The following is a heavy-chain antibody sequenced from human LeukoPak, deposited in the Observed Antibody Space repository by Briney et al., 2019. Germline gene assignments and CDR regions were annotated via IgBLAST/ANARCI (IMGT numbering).Heavy chain of an antibody. V-gene: IGHV4-59*08. J-gene: IGHJ6*02. Sequence: SETLSLTCAVYGGSFSGYYWSWIRQPPGKGLEWIGYIYYSGSTNYNPSLKSRVTISVDTSKNQFSLKLSSVTAADTAVYYCSRLPLRFRYGMDVWGQGTTVTVSS. D-gene: IGHD3-3*01. CDR2: IYYSGST. CDR3: SRLPLRFRYGMDV. CDR1: GGSFSGYY.